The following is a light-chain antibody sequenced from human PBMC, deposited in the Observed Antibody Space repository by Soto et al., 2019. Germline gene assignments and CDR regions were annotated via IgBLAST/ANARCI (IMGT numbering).Light chain of an antibody. CDR3: ISYTGSSTSYV. J-gene: IGLJ1*01. CDR2: GVS. Sequence: SVLTQPASVSGSPGQSITISCSGTRSDIGSYNYVAWYQQFPGKTPKILIYGVSNRPSGVSSRFSGSKSGNTASLTISGLQAEDEDDYYCISYTGSSTSYVFGSGTQVT. CDR1: RSDIGSYNY. V-gene: IGLV2-14*01.